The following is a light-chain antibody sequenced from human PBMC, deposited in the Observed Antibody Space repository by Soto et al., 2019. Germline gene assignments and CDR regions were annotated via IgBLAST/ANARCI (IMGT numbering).Light chain of an antibody. Sequence: EIVLTQSPGTLSLSPGERATLSCRASQSVSSRYLGWYQQKCGQAPRLLISGASTRATGIPDRFSGSGSGTDFTLTISRLEPEDFAVYYCQQYGNSRWTFGQGTKVEIK. CDR3: QQYGNSRWT. J-gene: IGKJ1*01. CDR2: GAS. V-gene: IGKV3-20*01. CDR1: QSVSSRY.